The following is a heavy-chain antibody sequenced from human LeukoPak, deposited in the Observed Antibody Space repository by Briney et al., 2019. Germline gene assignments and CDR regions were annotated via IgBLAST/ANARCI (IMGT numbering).Heavy chain of an antibody. V-gene: IGHV3-21*01. CDR1: GFTFSSYS. Sequence: PGGSLRLSCAASGFTFSSYSMNWVRQAPGKGLEWVSSICSSSSYIYYADSVKGRFTISRDNAKNSLYLQMNSLRAEDTDVYYCARDGYSSGWPDYWGQGTLVTVSS. CDR3: ARDGYSSGWPDY. J-gene: IGHJ4*02. D-gene: IGHD6-19*01. CDR2: ICSSSSYI.